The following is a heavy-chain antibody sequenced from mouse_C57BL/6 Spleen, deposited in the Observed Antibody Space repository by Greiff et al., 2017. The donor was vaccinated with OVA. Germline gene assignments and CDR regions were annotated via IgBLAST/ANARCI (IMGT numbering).Heavy chain of an antibody. CDR1: GYTFTSYW. Sequence: QVQLQQPGAELAKPGASVKLSCKASGYTFTSYWMHWVKQRPGQGLEWIGMIPPTSGSTNYNEMFKSKATLTVDKSSRTAYMQLSSLTSEDSAVYYCARNWENYFACWGQGTTLTVSS. D-gene: IGHD4-1*01. CDR3: ARNWENYFAC. V-gene: IGHV1-64*01. J-gene: IGHJ2*01. CDR2: IPPTSGST.